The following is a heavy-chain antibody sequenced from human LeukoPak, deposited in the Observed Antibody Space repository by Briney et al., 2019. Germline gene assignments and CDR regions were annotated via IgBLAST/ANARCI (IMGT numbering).Heavy chain of an antibody. CDR1: GGSFSGYY. Sequence: SETLPLTCAVYGGSFSGYYWSWIRQPPGKGLEWIGEINHSGSTNYNPSLKSRVTISVDTSKNQFSLKLSSVTAADTAVYYCARFGYCSGGSCYVAFDIWGQGTMVTVSS. D-gene: IGHD2-15*01. V-gene: IGHV4-34*01. J-gene: IGHJ3*02. CDR3: ARFGYCSGGSCYVAFDI. CDR2: INHSGST.